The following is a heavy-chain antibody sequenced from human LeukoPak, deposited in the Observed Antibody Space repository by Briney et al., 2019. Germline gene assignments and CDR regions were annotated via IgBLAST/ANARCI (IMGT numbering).Heavy chain of an antibody. CDR1: EFTFSGYA. Sequence: GGSLRLSCVASEFTFSGYAMSWVRQVQGKGLEWVSVIRGSGGSTYYADTVRGRFTNSRDNSKNTLYLQMNSLRAEDTAVYYCAKDRQGFGFGEQLDYYYMDVWGKGTTVTVSS. J-gene: IGHJ6*03. CDR3: AKDRQGFGFGEQLDYYYMDV. D-gene: IGHD3-10*01. CDR2: IRGSGGST. V-gene: IGHV3-23*01.